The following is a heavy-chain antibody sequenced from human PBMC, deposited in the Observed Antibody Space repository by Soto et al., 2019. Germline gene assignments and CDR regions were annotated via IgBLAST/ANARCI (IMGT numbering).Heavy chain of an antibody. Sequence: TGGSLRLSCATSGFTFSSYAMSRVRHAPGKGLEWGSGISGSGGSTYYADSVKGRFTISRDNSKSTLYLQMNSLRAEDTAVYYCAKDQWFGELLPAAFDYWGQGTLVTVSS. CDR1: GFTFSSYA. J-gene: IGHJ4*02. D-gene: IGHD3-10*01. CDR2: ISGSGGST. CDR3: AKDQWFGELLPAAFDY. V-gene: IGHV3-23*01.